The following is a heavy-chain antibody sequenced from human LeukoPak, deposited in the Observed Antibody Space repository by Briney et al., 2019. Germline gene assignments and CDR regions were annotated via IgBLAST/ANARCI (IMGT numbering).Heavy chain of an antibody. V-gene: IGHV3-7*01. CDR3: ARGSYYKDV. CDR1: GFTFNTFW. Sequence: PGGSLRLSCAASGFTFNTFWMTWVRQAPGKGLEWVANINQDGSEKYYVDSVKGRFTISRDNAKNSLYLQVNSLRAEDTAVYHCARGSYYKDVWGKGTTVTVAS. CDR2: INQDGSEK. J-gene: IGHJ6*03.